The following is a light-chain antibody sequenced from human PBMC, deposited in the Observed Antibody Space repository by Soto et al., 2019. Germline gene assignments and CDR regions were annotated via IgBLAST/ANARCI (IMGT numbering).Light chain of an antibody. Sequence: QSALTQPASVSGSPGQSITISCTATSSDVGAYHYVSWYQQHPGKAPKLMISEVSNRPSGVSNRFSGSKSGNTASLTISGLQADDEADYYCSSYTSSSTYVFGTGTKLTVL. CDR2: EVS. CDR3: SSYTSSSTYV. V-gene: IGLV2-14*01. J-gene: IGLJ1*01. CDR1: SSDVGAYHY.